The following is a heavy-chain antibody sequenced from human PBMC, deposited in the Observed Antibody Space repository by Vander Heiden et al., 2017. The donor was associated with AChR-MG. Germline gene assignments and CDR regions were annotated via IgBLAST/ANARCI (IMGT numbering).Heavy chain of an antibody. Sequence: QVQLQESGPGLVKPSETLSLTCTVPGGSISGYYWSWIRKPPGKGLEWIGYIYYSGSTNYNPSLKSRVTISVDTSKNQFSLKLSSVTAADTAVYYCARDYYDSSGYYGFDYWGQGTLVTVSS. CDR2: IYYSGST. J-gene: IGHJ4*02. CDR3: ARDYYDSSGYYGFDY. V-gene: IGHV4-59*01. D-gene: IGHD3-22*01. CDR1: GGSISGYY.